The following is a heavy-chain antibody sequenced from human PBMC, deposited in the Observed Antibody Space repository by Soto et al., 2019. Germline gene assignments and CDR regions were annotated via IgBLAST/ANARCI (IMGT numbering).Heavy chain of an antibody. CDR3: AKGGRQWLVTSDFNY. J-gene: IGHJ4*02. V-gene: IGHV3-30*18. CDR2: VSHDGRNT. D-gene: IGHD6-19*01. CDR1: GFTFSDYA. Sequence: VQLVESGGGVVQPGRSLRLSCAASGFTFSDYAMHWVRQAPGKGLEWVAVVSHDGRNTHYADSVKGRFTISRFSSKNTVSREMTSRRAEDTAVYYCAKGGRQWLVTSDFNYWGQGALVTVSS.